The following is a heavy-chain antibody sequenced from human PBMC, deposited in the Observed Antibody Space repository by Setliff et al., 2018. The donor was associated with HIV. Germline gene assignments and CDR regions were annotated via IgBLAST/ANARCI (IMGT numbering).Heavy chain of an antibody. CDR3: ARDRVPKRRYTYREPDFDS. D-gene: IGHD3-16*02. CDR1: GYSFASHS. CDR2: INTGNCNT. V-gene: IGHV1-3*04. J-gene: IGHJ5*01. Sequence: GASVKVSCKASGYSFASHSLHWVRQAPGQGLEWMGWINTGNCNTKYSQKFQDRVTITRDTSANTGYMELSGLRSEDTAVYYCARDRVPKRRYTYREPDFDSWGQGTLVTVSS.